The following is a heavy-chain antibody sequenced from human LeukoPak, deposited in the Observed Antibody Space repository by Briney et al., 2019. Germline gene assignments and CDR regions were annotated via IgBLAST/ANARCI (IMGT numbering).Heavy chain of an antibody. V-gene: IGHV3-15*01. CDR3: TSLGATGFYAFDY. CDR1: GFSFNHVW. Sequence: PGGSLRLSCAASGFSFNHVWMSWVRQAPGKGLEWVGHIKSKPDGGTTECAAPVKGRFTISRDDSKNTLYLQMNSLRTEDTAVYYCTSLGATGFYAFDYWGQGTLVTVSS. D-gene: IGHD2/OR15-2a*01. CDR2: IKSKPDGGTT. J-gene: IGHJ4*02.